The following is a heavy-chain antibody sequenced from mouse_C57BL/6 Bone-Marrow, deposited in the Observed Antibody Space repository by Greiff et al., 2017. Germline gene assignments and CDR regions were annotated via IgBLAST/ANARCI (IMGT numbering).Heavy chain of an antibody. CDR2: IDPSDSYT. D-gene: IGHD4-1*01. J-gene: IGHJ2*01. Sequence: QVQLQQPGAELVMPGASVKLSCKASGYTFTSYWMHWVKQRPGQGLEWIGEIDPSDSYTNYNQKFKGKSTLTVDKSSSTAYMQLSSLTSEDSAVYYCASPVGTSYSFDYWGQGTTLTVSS. CDR1: GYTFTSYW. CDR3: ASPVGTSYSFDY. V-gene: IGHV1-69*01.